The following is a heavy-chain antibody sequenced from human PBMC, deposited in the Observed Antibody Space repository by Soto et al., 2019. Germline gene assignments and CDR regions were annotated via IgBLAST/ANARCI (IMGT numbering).Heavy chain of an antibody. CDR3: ASGYSENTARVGDY. Sequence: QVQLVKPGDEGKKPGASLKFSCKASGYTFTSYGSSWVRQRHGQGREWMGWFRANNGNTNYAQKLQGRVNMNTDTSTRTPYMEMRSLRSYDTAVYYCASGYSENTARVGDYWGQGTLVTVSS. J-gene: IGHJ4*02. V-gene: IGHV1-18*01. CDR1: GYTFTSYG. CDR2: FRANNGNT. D-gene: IGHD5-18*01.